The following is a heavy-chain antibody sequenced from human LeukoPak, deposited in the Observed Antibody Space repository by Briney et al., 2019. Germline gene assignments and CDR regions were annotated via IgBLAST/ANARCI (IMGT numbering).Heavy chain of an antibody. V-gene: IGHV3-21*01. J-gene: IGHJ6*03. CDR2: ISSSSSYI. D-gene: IGHD5-18*01. Sequence: PGGSLRLSCAASGFTFSDYSMNWVRQPPGEGLEWVSSISSSSSYIYYADSVKGRFTISRDNAKNSLYLQMNSLRAEDTAVYYCARVVTPGTDYYYYYMDVWGKGTTVTVSS. CDR1: GFTFSDYS. CDR3: ARVVTPGTDYYYYYMDV.